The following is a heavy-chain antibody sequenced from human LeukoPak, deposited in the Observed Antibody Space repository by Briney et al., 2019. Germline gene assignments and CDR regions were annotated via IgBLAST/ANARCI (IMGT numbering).Heavy chain of an antibody. D-gene: IGHD3-10*01. CDR2: MNPNSGNT. CDR1: GYTFTSYD. Sequence: GASVKVSYKASGYTFTSYDINWVRQATGRGLEWMGWMNPNSGNTGYAQKFQGRVTMTRNTSISTAYMELSSLRSEDTAVYYCARQVLLWFGELFYYGMDVWGQGTTVTVSS. J-gene: IGHJ6*02. CDR3: ARQVLLWFGELFYYGMDV. V-gene: IGHV1-8*01.